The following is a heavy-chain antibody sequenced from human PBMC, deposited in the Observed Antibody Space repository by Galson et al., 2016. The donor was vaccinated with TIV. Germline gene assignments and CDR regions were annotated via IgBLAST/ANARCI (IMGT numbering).Heavy chain of an antibody. J-gene: IGHJ6*02. D-gene: IGHD5-18*01. CDR1: GGSFSSYV. CDR2: ITPLFSTA. CDR3: GKDRNTAMDTYYWYYGMDV. Sequence: SVKVSCKASGGSFSSYVISWVRQAPGQGLEWMGGITPLFSTANYAQKFQGRVTITADESTSTAYMELSSLRSEDTAIYYCGKDRNTAMDTYYWYYGMDVWGQGTTVTVSS. V-gene: IGHV1-69*13.